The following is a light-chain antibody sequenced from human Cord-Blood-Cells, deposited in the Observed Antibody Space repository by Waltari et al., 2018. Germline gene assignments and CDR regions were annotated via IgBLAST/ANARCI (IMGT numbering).Light chain of an antibody. Sequence: QSALTQPASVSGSAGQSITISCTGTSSDVGSYNLVSWYQQHPGKAPKLIIYEGSKRPSAVSNRVSGSKSGHTASLTISGLQAEDDPDYYCCSYAGSSTWVFGGGTTLTVL. J-gene: IGLJ3*02. CDR3: CSYAGSSTWV. V-gene: IGLV2-23*01. CDR2: EGS. CDR1: SSDVGSYNL.